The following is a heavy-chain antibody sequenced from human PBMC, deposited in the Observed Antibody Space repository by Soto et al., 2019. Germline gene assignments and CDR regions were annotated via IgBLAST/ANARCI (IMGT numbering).Heavy chain of an antibody. CDR2: IHYSGTT. CDR1: GTSISSYY. V-gene: IGHV4-59*01. CDR3: ARYNSYAIDY. J-gene: IGHJ4*02. D-gene: IGHD2-8*01. Sequence: SETLSLTCTVSGTSISSYYWSWIRQPPGKGLEWIANIHYSGTTNYNPSLASRVTLSVDTSKNQFSLKMTSVTAADRATYFCARYNSYAIDYWGRGTLVTVSS.